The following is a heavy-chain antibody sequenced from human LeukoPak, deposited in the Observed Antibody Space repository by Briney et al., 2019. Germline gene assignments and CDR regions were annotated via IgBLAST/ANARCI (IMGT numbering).Heavy chain of an antibody. J-gene: IGHJ4*02. V-gene: IGHV3-48*01. Sequence: GRSLRLSCAASGFTFSSYSMNWVRQAPGKGLEWVSFISSSSSTIYYADSVKGRFTISRDNAKNSLYLEMNSLRAEDTAVYYCAREGYYVKMDYWGQGTLVTVSS. CDR3: AREGYYVKMDY. D-gene: IGHD3-10*02. CDR2: ISSSSSTI. CDR1: GFTFSSYS.